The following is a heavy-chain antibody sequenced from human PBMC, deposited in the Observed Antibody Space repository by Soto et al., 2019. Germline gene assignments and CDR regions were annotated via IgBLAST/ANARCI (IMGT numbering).Heavy chain of an antibody. J-gene: IGHJ4*01. V-gene: IGHV4-39*01. Sequence: SETLSLTCTVSGGSISSSSYYWGWIRQPPGKGLEWIGSIYYSGSTYYNPSLRSRVTISVDTSKNQFSLKLSSVTAADTAVYYCASLATSYDSSGYYRPLFDHWGHGTLVTVSS. CDR1: GGSISSSSYY. CDR3: ASLATSYDSSGYYRPLFDH. CDR2: IYYSGST. D-gene: IGHD3-22*01.